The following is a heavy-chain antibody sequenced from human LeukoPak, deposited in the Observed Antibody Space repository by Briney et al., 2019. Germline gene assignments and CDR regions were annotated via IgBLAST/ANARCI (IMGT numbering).Heavy chain of an antibody. CDR2: IYYSGST. CDR3: ARGATGGVQGHWFDP. D-gene: IGHD5-24*01. CDR1: GGSISSGDYY. Sequence: SQTLSLTCTVSGGSISSGDYYWSWIRQPPGKGLEWIGYIYYSGSTYYNPSLKSRVTISVDRSKNQFSLKLSSVTAADTAVYYCARGATGGVQGHWFDPWGQGTLVTVSS. V-gene: IGHV4-30-4*01. J-gene: IGHJ5*02.